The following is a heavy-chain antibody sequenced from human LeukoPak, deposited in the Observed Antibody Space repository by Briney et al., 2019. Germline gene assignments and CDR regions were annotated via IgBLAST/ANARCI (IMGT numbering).Heavy chain of an antibody. CDR3: AKFHITGTTPSYFDY. V-gene: IGHV3-30*02. D-gene: IGHD1-7*01. J-gene: IGHJ4*02. CDR1: GFTFSSYG. Sequence: GGSLRLSCAASGFTFSSYGMHWVRQAPGKGLEWVAFIRSDGSNIYYADSVKGRFTISGDNSQNTLYLQMNSLKTEDTAVYYCAKFHITGTTPSYFDYWGQGTLVTVSS. CDR2: IRSDGSNI.